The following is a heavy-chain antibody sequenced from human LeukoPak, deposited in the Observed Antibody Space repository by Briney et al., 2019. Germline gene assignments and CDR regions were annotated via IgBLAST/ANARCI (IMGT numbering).Heavy chain of an antibody. J-gene: IGHJ4*02. CDR2: INHSGGT. CDR1: GGSFSGYY. D-gene: IGHD4-17*01. Sequence: PLDTVSLTCAVYGGSFSGYYWSWIRQPPGKGLEWIGEINHSGGTNYYPSLKSRVTILVDTSNNQLSLKLSSVTAADTAVYYCARAGLNGDVDYWGQGTLVTVS. CDR3: ARAGLNGDVDY. V-gene: IGHV4-34*01.